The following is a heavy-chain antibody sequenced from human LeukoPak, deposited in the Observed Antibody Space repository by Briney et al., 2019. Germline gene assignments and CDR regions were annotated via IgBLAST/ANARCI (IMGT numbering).Heavy chain of an antibody. V-gene: IGHV3-23*01. CDR1: GFTFSSYG. CDR3: ARDSAASFDY. D-gene: IGHD2-2*01. CDR2: ISGSGGST. J-gene: IGHJ4*02. Sequence: GGFLRLSCAACGFTFSSYGMSWVRQAPGKGLEWVSAISGSGGSTYYADSVKGRFTISRDNAKNSLYLQMNSLRAEDTAVYYCARDSAASFDYWGQGTLVTVSS.